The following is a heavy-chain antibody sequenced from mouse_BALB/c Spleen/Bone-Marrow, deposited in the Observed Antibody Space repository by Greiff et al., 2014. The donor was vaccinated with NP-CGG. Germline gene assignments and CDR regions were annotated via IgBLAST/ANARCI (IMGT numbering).Heavy chain of an antibody. Sequence: EVQLQQSGAELVKPGALVKLSCTASGFNIKDTYMHWVMQRPEQGLEWIGRIDPANGNTKYDPKFQGKATITADTSSNTAYLQLSSLTSEDTAVYYCARYRYYGSSYAMDYWGQGTSVTVSS. CDR2: IDPANGNT. CDR1: GFNIKDTY. D-gene: IGHD1-1*01. V-gene: IGHV14-3*02. CDR3: ARYRYYGSSYAMDY. J-gene: IGHJ4*01.